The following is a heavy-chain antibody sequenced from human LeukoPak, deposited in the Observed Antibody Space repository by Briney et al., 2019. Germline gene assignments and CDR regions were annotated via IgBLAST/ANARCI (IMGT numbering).Heavy chain of an antibody. V-gene: IGHV3-48*03. J-gene: IGHJ4*02. D-gene: IGHD5-18*01. CDR2: ISGSRNNI. CDR3: AGAPRKQQWDGPFDY. CDR1: GFTFSSYE. Sequence: GGSLRLSCAASGFTFSSYEMNWVRQAPGKGLEWVSYISGSRNNIYYADSVKGRFTISRDNARNSLYLQMNSLSAEDTAVYYCAGAPRKQQWDGPFDYLGQGTLVTVSS.